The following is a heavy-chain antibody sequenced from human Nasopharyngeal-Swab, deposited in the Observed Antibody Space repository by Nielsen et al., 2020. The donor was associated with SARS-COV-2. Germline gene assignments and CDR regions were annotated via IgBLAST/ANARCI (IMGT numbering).Heavy chain of an antibody. CDR1: GFTFSSYA. J-gene: IGHJ4*02. D-gene: IGHD1-26*01. V-gene: IGHV3-23*01. CDR3: ANRMPTVGATRYYCFDS. CDR2: ISGSGGST. Sequence: GGSRRLSCAASGFTFSSYAMGWVGQAQGKWLEWVSTISGSGGSTYYADSVKGRFTISRDNSKNTLYLQMSSLRAEDTAVYYCANRMPTVGATRYYCFDSWGQGTLVTVSS.